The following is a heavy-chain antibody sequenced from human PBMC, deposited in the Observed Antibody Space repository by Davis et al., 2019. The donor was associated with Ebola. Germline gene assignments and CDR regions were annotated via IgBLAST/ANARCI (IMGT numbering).Heavy chain of an antibody. J-gene: IGHJ5*02. CDR3: ARGGQNYGSGSYAAWFDP. Sequence: ASVKVSCKASGYTFTSYYMHWVRQAPGQGLEWMGWINPNSGGTNYAQKFQGWVTMTRDTSISTAYMELSRLRSDDTAVYYCARGGQNYGSGSYAAWFDPWGQGTLVTVSS. D-gene: IGHD3-10*01. V-gene: IGHV1-2*04. CDR2: INPNSGGT. CDR1: GYTFTSYY.